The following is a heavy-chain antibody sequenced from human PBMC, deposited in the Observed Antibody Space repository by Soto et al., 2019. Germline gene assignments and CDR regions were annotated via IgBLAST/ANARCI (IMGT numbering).Heavy chain of an antibody. J-gene: IGHJ6*02. D-gene: IGHD2-8*02. CDR3: ARDRVRGTGASDYYGMDV. CDR1: GYTFTSYG. V-gene: IGHV1-18*01. CDR2: ISAYNGNT. Sequence: GASVKVSCKASGYTFTSYGISWVRQAPGKELEWMGWISAYNGNTNYAQKLQGRVTMTTDTSTSTAYMELRSLRSDDTAVYYCARDRVRGTGASDYYGMDVWAKGPRSPSP.